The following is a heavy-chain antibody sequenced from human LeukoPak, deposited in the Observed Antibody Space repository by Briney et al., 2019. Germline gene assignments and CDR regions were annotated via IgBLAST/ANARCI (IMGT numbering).Heavy chain of an antibody. D-gene: IGHD5-18*01. CDR1: GYTFTGYY. CDR2: MNPNSGNT. Sequence: GASVKVSCKASGYTFTGYYMHWVRQATGQGLEWMGWMNPNSGNTGYAQKFQGRVTMTRNTSISTAYMELSSLRSEDTAVYYCARAYGAAMDYGMDVWGQGTTVTVSS. J-gene: IGHJ6*02. V-gene: IGHV1-8*02. CDR3: ARAYGAAMDYGMDV.